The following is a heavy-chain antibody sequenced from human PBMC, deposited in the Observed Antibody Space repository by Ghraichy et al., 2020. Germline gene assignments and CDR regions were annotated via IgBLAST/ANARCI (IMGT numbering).Heavy chain of an antibody. Sequence: GGSLRLSCAASGFTFSSYGMHWVRQAPGKGLEWVAVIWYDGSNKYYADSVKGRFTISRDNSKNTLYLQMNSLRAEDTAVYYCARGGEARYCSGGSCYPRGDMDVWGQGTTVTVSS. J-gene: IGHJ6*02. V-gene: IGHV3-33*01. CDR1: GFTFSSYG. D-gene: IGHD2-15*01. CDR3: ARGGEARYCSGGSCYPRGDMDV. CDR2: IWYDGSNK.